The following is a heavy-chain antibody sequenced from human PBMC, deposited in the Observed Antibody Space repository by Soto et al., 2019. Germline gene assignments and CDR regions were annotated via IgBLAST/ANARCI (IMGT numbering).Heavy chain of an antibody. D-gene: IGHD6-13*01. CDR3: VMVAAAGTLDAFDI. CDR1: GYTFTSYD. J-gene: IGHJ3*02. V-gene: IGHV1-8*01. Sequence: QVQLVQSGAEVKKPGASVKVSCKASGYTFTSYDINWVRQATGQGLEWMGWMNPNSGNTGYAQKFQGRDTMTRNTSISTAYMELSSLRSEDTAVYYCVMVAAAGTLDAFDIWGQGTMVTVSS. CDR2: MNPNSGNT.